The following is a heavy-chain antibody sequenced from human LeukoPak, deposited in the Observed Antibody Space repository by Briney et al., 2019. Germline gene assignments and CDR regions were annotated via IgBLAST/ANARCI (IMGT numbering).Heavy chain of an antibody. Sequence: SETLSLTCAVYGGSFSRYYWTWIRQPPGKGLEWIGEINHSGSANYNPSLKSRVTISVDTSKNQFSLKLSSVTAADTAVYYCARRRRIVGATPCYFDYWGQGTLVTVSS. J-gene: IGHJ4*02. D-gene: IGHD1-26*01. CDR2: INHSGSA. CDR1: GGSFSRYY. CDR3: ARRRRIVGATPCYFDY. V-gene: IGHV4-34*01.